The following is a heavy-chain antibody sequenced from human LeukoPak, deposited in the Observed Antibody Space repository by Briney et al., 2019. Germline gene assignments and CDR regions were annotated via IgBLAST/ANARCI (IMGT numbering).Heavy chain of an antibody. CDR3: VGEDKY. CDR2: IYSGGGT. Sequence: GGSLRLSCAASGLSVTNTYMTWVRHAPGRRLEWVPVIYSGGGTNYADSLKGRFSISRDNPKNTLYLQMNSRRAEDPAVNYFVGEDKYWGQGTLVTVSS. CDR1: GLSVTNTY. J-gene: IGHJ4*02. D-gene: IGHD2-15*01. V-gene: IGHV3-53*01.